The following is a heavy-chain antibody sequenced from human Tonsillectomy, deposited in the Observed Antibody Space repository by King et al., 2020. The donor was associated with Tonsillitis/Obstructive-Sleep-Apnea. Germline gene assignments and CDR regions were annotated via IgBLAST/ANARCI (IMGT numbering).Heavy chain of an antibody. CDR3: AGLSTRTMDYGMDV. CDR2: IDPSDSYT. J-gene: IGHJ6*02. D-gene: IGHD4/OR15-4a*01. Sequence: VQLVESGAEVKKPGESLRISCKGSGYTFTNYWITWVRQMPGKGLEWMGRIDPSDSYTNYSPSFQGHVTISADKSTSTAYLQWSTLKASDTALYYCAGLSTRTMDYGMDVWGQGTTVSVSS. CDR1: GYTFTNYW. V-gene: IGHV5-10-1*03.